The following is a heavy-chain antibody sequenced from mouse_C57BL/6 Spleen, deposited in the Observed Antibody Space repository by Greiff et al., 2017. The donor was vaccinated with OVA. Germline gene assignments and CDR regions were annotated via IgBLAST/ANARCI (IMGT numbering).Heavy chain of an antibody. CDR1: GYTFTSYW. CDR2: IDPSDSYT. Sequence: QVQLQQPGAELVMPGASVKLSCKASGYTFTSYWMHWVKQRPGQGLEWIGEIDPSDSYTNYNQKFKGKSTLTVGKSSSTAYMQLSSLTSEYSAVYYCARLCYDYGFDYWGQGTTLTVS. CDR3: ARLCYDYGFDY. D-gene: IGHD2-4*01. J-gene: IGHJ2*01. V-gene: IGHV1-69*01.